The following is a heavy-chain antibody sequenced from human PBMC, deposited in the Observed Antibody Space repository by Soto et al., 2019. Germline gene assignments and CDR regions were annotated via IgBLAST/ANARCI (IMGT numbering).Heavy chain of an antibody. CDR1: GFTFSSYW. D-gene: IGHD6-6*01. J-gene: IGHJ6*02. Sequence: PGWSLRLSCASSGFTFSSYWMHWVRQAPGKGLVWVSRINSDGSSTSYADSVKGRFTISRDNAKNTLYLQMNSLRAEDTAVYYCARETQLVPYYYYGMDVWGQGTTVTVSS. CDR3: ARETQLVPYYYYGMDV. V-gene: IGHV3-74*01. CDR2: INSDGSST.